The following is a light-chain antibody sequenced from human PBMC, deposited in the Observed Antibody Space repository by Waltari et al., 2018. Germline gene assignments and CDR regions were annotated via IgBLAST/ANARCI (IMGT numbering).Light chain of an antibody. V-gene: IGLV2-14*01. Sequence: QSALTQPASVSGSPGQSITISCTGTSSDIGSYNYVSWYQQHPGEAPKLIIYEVTNRPSGVSNRFSGPQSGNTASLTISGLQAEDEADYYCSSYTRRTSVVFGGGTKLTVL. CDR2: EVT. J-gene: IGLJ2*01. CDR1: SSDIGSYNY. CDR3: SSYTRRTSVV.